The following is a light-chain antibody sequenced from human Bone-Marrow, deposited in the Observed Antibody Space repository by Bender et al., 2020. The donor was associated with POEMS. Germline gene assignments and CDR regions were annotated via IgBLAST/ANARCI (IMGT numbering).Light chain of an antibody. CDR1: SSDVGSSSL. V-gene: IGLV2-14*02. CDR3: SSYTSSTTLEV. J-gene: IGLJ2*01. Sequence: QSALTQPASVSGSPGQAITISCTGTSSDVGSSSLVSWYQQYPGKVPKVIIYNVSNRPSGVSHRFSGSKSGNTAPLTISGLQADDEADYYCSSYTSSTTLEVFGGGTKLTVL. CDR2: NVS.